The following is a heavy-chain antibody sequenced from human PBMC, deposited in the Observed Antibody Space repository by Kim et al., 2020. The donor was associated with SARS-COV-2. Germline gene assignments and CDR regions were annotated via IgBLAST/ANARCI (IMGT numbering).Heavy chain of an antibody. CDR3: AAFNQKLVRLSFDV. J-gene: IGHJ4*02. Sequence: YNSSLRSRATISVDTSKNQFSLQLSSVTAAETAVYYWAAFNQKLVRLSFDVWGQGSLVIVSS. D-gene: IGHD3-9*01. V-gene: IGHV4-39*01.